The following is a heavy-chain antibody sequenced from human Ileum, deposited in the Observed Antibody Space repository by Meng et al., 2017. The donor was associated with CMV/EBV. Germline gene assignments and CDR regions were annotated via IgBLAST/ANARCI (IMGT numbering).Heavy chain of an antibody. CDR1: GESVSGNSGA. V-gene: IGHV6-1*01. CDR3: ARGESSSLDY. D-gene: IGHD6-13*01. J-gene: IGHJ4*02. Sequence: GPGLVCHSTTLAPSLSFPGESVSGNSGAWNWIRQSPSRGLEWLGRTYYRSRWYNDYAEAVKSRITINPDTSTNQFSLDLSSVTPEDTAIYYCARGESSSLDYWGQGTLVTVSS. CDR2: TYYRSRWYN.